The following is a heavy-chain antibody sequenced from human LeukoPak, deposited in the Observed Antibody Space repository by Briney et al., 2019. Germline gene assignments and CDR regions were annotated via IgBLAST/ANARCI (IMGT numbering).Heavy chain of an antibody. CDR3: ADFPSGWHVDHLNC. Sequence: GGSLRLSCAASGFTFSSYGMHWVRQAPGKGLEWVAVISYDGSNKYYADSVKGRFTISRDNSKNTLYLQMNSLRAEDTAVYYCADFPSGWHVDHLNCWGQGTPVTVSS. CDR2: ISYDGSNK. CDR1: GFTFSSYG. V-gene: IGHV3-30*03. J-gene: IGHJ4*02. D-gene: IGHD6-19*01.